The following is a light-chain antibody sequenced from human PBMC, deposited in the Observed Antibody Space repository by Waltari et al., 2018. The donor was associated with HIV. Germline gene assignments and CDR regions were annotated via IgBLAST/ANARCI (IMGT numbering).Light chain of an antibody. J-gene: IGKJ1*01. CDR1: PGVSSS. V-gene: IGKV3-15*01. Sequence: ERVMTQSPATLSVSPGERATLSCRASPGVSSSLAWYQQKPGQAPRLLIHGASTRATGIPARFSGSGSGTEFTLTISSLQSEDFAVYYCQQYYNWPPSWTFDQGTKVEIK. CDR2: GAS. CDR3: QQYYNWPPSWT.